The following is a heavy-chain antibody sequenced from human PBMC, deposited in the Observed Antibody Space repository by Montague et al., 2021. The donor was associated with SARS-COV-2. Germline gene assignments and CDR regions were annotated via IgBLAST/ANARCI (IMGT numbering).Heavy chain of an antibody. CDR1: GDSVSSTSAS. J-gene: IGHJ4*02. Sequence: CAISGDSVSSTSASWNWIRQSPSRGLEWLGRTYYRSWWRSQYLGSLKSRITITPDTSKNQFSLHLNSVTPEDTAVYYCARGRSGSYFRYYDYWGQGTLVTVSS. D-gene: IGHD1-26*01. CDR2: TYYRSWWRS. V-gene: IGHV6-1*01. CDR3: ARGRSGSYFRYYDY.